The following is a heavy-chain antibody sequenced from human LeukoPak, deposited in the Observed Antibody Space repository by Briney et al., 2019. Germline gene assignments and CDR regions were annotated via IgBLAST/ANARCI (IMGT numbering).Heavy chain of an antibody. CDR3: AKPTLEWLSKGHYMDV. J-gene: IGHJ6*03. Sequence: PGGSLRLSCAASGFTFRNYAMTWVRQAPGKGLEWVSGISGSGGSTYHADSVKGRFTISRDNSNNTLYLQMNSLRDGDTAIYYCAKPTLEWLSKGHYMDVWGKGATVTVSS. V-gene: IGHV3-23*01. D-gene: IGHD3-3*01. CDR1: GFTFRNYA. CDR2: ISGSGGST.